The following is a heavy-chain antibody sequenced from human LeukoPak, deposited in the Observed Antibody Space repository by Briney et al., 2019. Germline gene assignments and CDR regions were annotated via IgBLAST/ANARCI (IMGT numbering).Heavy chain of an antibody. CDR3: AREGACNSTSCQRRPFDY. CDR2: ISSRSSTI. J-gene: IGHJ4*02. V-gene: IGHV3-48*04. D-gene: IGHD2-2*01. CDR1: GFTFSIYT. Sequence: PGGSLRLSCAASGFTFSIYTMNWVRQAPGKGLEWVSYISSRSSTIFYPDSVKGRFTISRDNAKNSLYLQMNSLRAEDTAVYYCAREGACNSTSCQRRPFDYWGQGTLVTVSS.